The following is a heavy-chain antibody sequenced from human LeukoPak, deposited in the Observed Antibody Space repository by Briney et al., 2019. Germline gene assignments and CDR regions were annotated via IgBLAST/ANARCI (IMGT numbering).Heavy chain of an antibody. CDR2: MWYDGSNK. D-gene: IGHD3-22*01. V-gene: IGHV3-33*08. Sequence: GGSLRLSCAASGFTFSSYWMNWARQAPGKGLEWVAVMWYDGSNKYYADSVKGRFTISRDNSKNTLYLQMNSLRAEDTAVYYCARDGDYYDSSGYLDYWGQGTLVTVSS. J-gene: IGHJ4*02. CDR1: GFTFSSYW. CDR3: ARDGDYYDSSGYLDY.